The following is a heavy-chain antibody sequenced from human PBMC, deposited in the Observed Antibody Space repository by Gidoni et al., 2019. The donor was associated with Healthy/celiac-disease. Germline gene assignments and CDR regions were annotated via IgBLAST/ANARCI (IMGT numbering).Heavy chain of an antibody. V-gene: IGHV4-61*01. D-gene: IGHD3-10*01. CDR1: GGSVSSGSYY. Sequence: VQLQESGPGLVKPSETLSLTCTVPGGSVSSGSYYWSWIRQPPGKGLEWIGYIYYSGSTNYNPSLKSRVTISVDTSKNQFSLKLSSVTAADTAVYYCARVSGSYYNYYYYGMDVWGQGTTVTVSS. CDR3: ARVSGSYYNYYYYGMDV. J-gene: IGHJ6*02. CDR2: IYYSGST.